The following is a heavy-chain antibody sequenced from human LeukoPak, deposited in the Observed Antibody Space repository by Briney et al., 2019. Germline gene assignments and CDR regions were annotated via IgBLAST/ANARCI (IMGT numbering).Heavy chain of an antibody. D-gene: IGHD4-17*01. Sequence: SETLSLTCTVSGGSISSYYWSWIRQPPGKGLEWIGYIYYSGSTNYNPSLKSRVTISVDTSKNQFSLKLSSVTAADTAVYYCARHADYGDYTFDYWGQGTLVTVSS. J-gene: IGHJ4*02. CDR3: ARHADYGDYTFDY. CDR1: GGSISSYY. CDR2: IYYSGST. V-gene: IGHV4-59*08.